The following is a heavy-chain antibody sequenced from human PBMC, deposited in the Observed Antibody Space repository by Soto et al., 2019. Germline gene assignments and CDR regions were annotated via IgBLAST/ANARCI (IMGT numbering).Heavy chain of an antibody. CDR3: TTDSLFTGQLVRMDN. D-gene: IGHD3-9*01. Sequence: GGSLRLSCAASGFTFSDAWINWFRQAPGKGLEWVGRIKSKTDGGTTDFAAPVKGRFAISRDDSRDMVYMQMYSLKTDDTAVYYCTTDSLFTGQLVRMDNWGHGTLVTVSS. V-gene: IGHV3-15*07. CDR1: GFTFSDAW. CDR2: IKSKTDGGTT. J-gene: IGHJ4*01.